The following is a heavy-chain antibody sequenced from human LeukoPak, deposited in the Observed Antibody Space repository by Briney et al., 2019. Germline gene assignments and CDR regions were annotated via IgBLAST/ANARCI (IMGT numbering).Heavy chain of an antibody. CDR1: GDSISSRSYF. CDR3: TSRGWIVGLVDY. Sequence: SETLSLTCTVSGDSISSRSYFWGWMWQPPGKGLEWIASIYYDGTTYYNPSLKSRVTISADTSKNQFSLKLTSVTAAYTAVYYCTSRGWIVGLVDYWGQGTLVTVSS. D-gene: IGHD1-26*01. V-gene: IGHV4-39*01. J-gene: IGHJ4*02. CDR2: IYYDGTT.